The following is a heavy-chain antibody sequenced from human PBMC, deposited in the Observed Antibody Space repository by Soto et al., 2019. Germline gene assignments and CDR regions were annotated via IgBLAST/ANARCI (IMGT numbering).Heavy chain of an antibody. CDR1: GFTFSSYS. V-gene: IGHV3-48*01. D-gene: IGHD6-19*01. CDR3: ARSYISGWLGCQGY. Sequence: EVQLVESGGGLVQPGGSLRLSCAASGFTFSSYSMNWVRQAPGKGLEWVSYISSRSSAIYYADSVKGRFTISRDNAKNSLYLQMNGLRAEDTAVYYCARSYISGWLGCQGYWGQGTLVTVSS. J-gene: IGHJ4*02. CDR2: ISSRSSAI.